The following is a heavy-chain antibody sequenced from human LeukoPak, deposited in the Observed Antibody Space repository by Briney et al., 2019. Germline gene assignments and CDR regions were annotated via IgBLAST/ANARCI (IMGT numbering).Heavy chain of an antibody. Sequence: GASVKVSCKASGYTFTGYYMHWVRQAPGQGLEWMGWINPNSGGTNYAQKFQGRVTMTRDTSISTAYMELSRLRSDDTAVYYCVSFTYYYDSSGYLSDYWGQGTLVTVSS. CDR3: VSFTYYYDSSGYLSDY. J-gene: IGHJ4*02. V-gene: IGHV1-2*02. CDR1: GYTFTGYY. CDR2: INPNSGGT. D-gene: IGHD3-22*01.